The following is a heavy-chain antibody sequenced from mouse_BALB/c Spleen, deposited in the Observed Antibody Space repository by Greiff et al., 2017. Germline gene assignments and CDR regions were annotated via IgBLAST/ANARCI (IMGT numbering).Heavy chain of an antibody. V-gene: IGHV2-9*02. D-gene: IGHD1-1*01. CDR3: ARVHYGVRAMDY. CDR2: IWAGGST. Sequence: VKVVESGPGLVAPSQSLSITCTVSGFSLTSYGVHWVRQPPGKGLEWLGVIWAGGSTNYNSALMSRLSISKDNSKSQVFLKMNSLQTDDTAMYYCARVHYGVRAMDYWGQGTSVTVSS. J-gene: IGHJ4*01. CDR1: GFSLTSYG.